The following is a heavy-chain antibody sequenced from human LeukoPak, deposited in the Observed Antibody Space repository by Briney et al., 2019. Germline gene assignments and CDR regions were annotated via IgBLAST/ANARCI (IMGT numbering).Heavy chain of an antibody. CDR1: GFTFSSYA. D-gene: IGHD3-9*01. Sequence: GGSLRLSCAASGFTFSSYAMHWVRQAPGKGLEWVAVISYDGISQYYADSVKGRFTISRDNSKNTLYLQMNSLRAEDTAVYYCAKATYYDILTANTLGRAYFDYWGQGTLVTVSS. CDR3: AKATYYDILTANTLGRAYFDY. CDR2: ISYDGISQ. J-gene: IGHJ4*02. V-gene: IGHV3-30-3*01.